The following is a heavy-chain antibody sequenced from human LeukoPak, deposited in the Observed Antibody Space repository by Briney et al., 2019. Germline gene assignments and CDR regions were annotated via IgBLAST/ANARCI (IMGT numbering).Heavy chain of an antibody. D-gene: IGHD3-22*01. Sequence: ASVKVSCKASGYTFTSYYMHWVRQAPGQGLEWMGIINPSGGSTSYAQKFQGRVTMTRDTSTSTVYMELSSLRSEDTAVYYCARNKPNYYDSRGSEGGVAFDIWGQGTMVTVSS. CDR2: INPSGGST. CDR1: GYTFTSYY. J-gene: IGHJ3*02. V-gene: IGHV1-46*01. CDR3: ARNKPNYYDSRGSEGGVAFDI.